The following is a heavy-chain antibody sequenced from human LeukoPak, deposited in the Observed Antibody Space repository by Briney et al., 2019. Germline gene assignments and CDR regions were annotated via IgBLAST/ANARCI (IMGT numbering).Heavy chain of an antibody. CDR2: ISSSGSTI. D-gene: IGHD3-10*01. CDR3: AIPPLSGTGSSRPLAGMGV. CDR1: GFTFSDYY. Sequence: PGESLRLSCAASGFTFSDYYMSWIRQAPGKGLEWVSYISSSGSTIYYADSVKGRFTISRDNARNSLYLQMNSLRAEDTAVYYCAIPPLSGTGSSRPLAGMGVWGQGTTVTVSS. J-gene: IGHJ6*02. V-gene: IGHV3-11*04.